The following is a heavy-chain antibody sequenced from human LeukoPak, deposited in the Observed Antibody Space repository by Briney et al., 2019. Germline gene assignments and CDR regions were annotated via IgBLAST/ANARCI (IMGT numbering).Heavy chain of an antibody. Sequence: PSETLSLTCTVSGDSISSGRYYWNWIRQHPGKGLEWIGYIFYSGSTYYNPSLKSRVTISIDTSKNQFFLNLSFVTAADTAVYYCARDRAPSSGGYDNDNWFDPWGQGTLVTVSS. D-gene: IGHD5-12*01. CDR3: ARDRAPSSGGYDNDNWFDP. CDR2: IFYSGST. J-gene: IGHJ5*02. V-gene: IGHV4-31*03. CDR1: GDSISSGRYY.